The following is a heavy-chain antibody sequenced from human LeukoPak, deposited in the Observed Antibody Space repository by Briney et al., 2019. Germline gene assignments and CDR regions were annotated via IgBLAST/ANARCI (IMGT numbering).Heavy chain of an antibody. V-gene: IGHV4-59*01. CDR3: ARGSVIVDY. D-gene: IGHD4-11*01. J-gene: IGHJ4*02. CDR1: GGSISSYY. CDR2: IYYSGST. Sequence: SETLSLTCTVSGGSISSYYWSWIRQPPGKGLEWIGYIYYSGSTNYNPSLKSRVTISVDTSKNQFSLKLSSVTAADTAVYYCARGSVIVDYWGPGTLVTVSS.